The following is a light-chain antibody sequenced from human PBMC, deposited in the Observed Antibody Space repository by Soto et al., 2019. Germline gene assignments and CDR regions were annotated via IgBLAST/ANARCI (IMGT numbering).Light chain of an antibody. V-gene: IGKV3-15*01. CDR3: QQYYNWPRT. CDR1: QSVSSSY. Sequence: EIVMTQSPGTLSLSPWERATLSCRASQSVSSSYLAWYQQKPGQAPRLLIYRASTRATGIPDRFSASGSGTEFTLSISSLQSEDFVVYYCQQYYNWPRTFGQGTKVDIK. CDR2: RAS. J-gene: IGKJ1*01.